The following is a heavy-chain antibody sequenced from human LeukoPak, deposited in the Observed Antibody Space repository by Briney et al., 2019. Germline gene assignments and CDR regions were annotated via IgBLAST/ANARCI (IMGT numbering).Heavy chain of an antibody. Sequence: PGESLKISCKGSGYSFTSYWISWVRQLPGKGLEWMGIIYPGDSDIRYSPSFQGQVSISADKSIGTTYLQWSSLKASDTAMYYCARQVPGCSGGACYSGWFDPWGQGTLVTVSS. D-gene: IGHD2-15*01. CDR1: GYSFTSYW. V-gene: IGHV5-51*01. J-gene: IGHJ5*02. CDR2: IYPGDSDI. CDR3: ARQVPGCSGGACYSGWFDP.